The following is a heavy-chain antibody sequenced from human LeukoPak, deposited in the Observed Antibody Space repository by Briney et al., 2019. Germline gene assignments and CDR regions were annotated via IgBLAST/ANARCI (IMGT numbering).Heavy chain of an antibody. CDR3: ARGQRNYYDSSGYSP. D-gene: IGHD3-22*01. J-gene: IGHJ5*02. CDR2: MNPNSGNT. Sequence: ASVKVSCKASGYTFTSYDINWVRQATGQGLEWMGWMNPNSGNTGYAQKFQGRVTMTRNTSISTAYMELSSLRSEDTAVYYCARGQRNYYDSSGYSPWGQGTLVTVSS. CDR1: GYTFTSYD. V-gene: IGHV1-8*01.